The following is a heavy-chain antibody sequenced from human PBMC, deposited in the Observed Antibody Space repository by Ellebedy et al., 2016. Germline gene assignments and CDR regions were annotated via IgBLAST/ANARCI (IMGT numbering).Heavy chain of an antibody. Sequence: GESLKISXAASGFTFSDYYISWIRQTPGKGLEWVTYISPSSITISYTDSVKGRFTISRDNAKNSLYLQLNSLRVEDTAVYFCARWQGFCSITSCYRWFDTWGQGTLVTVSS. V-gene: IGHV3-11*01. CDR2: ISPSSITI. CDR1: GFTFSDYY. J-gene: IGHJ5*02. D-gene: IGHD2-2*01. CDR3: ARWQGFCSITSCYRWFDT.